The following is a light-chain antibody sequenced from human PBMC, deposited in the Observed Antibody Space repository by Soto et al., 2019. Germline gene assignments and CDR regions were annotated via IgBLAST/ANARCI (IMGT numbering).Light chain of an antibody. Sequence: ELVLTQSPGTLSLSPGERATLSCRASQSVSGNFLAWYQQNRGQAPRLLISGASNRATGIPDRFSGSGSGTDFTLTISRLEPEALAVYYCQHYGSTATFRQRTNVNI. CDR3: QHYGSTAT. V-gene: IGKV3-20*01. CDR2: GAS. CDR1: QSVSGNF. J-gene: IGKJ1*01.